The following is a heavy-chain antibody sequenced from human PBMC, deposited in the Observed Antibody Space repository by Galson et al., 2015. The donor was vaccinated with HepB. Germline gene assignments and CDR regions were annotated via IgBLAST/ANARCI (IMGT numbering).Heavy chain of an antibody. Sequence: SVKVSCKASGYTFTSNGISWVRQAPGHGLEWMGWISANPGNTNYAQKFQGRVTLTRDTSTSSVHMELRSLRIADTAVYYCARDRLHSLDYWGPGSLVTVSS. CDR2: ISANPGNT. CDR3: ARDRLHSLDY. D-gene: IGHD2-15*01. V-gene: IGHV1-18*01. J-gene: IGHJ4*02. CDR1: GYTFTSNG.